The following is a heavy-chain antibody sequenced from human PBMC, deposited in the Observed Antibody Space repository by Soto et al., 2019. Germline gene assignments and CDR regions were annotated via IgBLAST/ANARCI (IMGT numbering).Heavy chain of an antibody. J-gene: IGHJ4*01. CDR3: VIYFSVAYFDY. CDR1: GHSTTSNSYF. V-gene: IGHV4-39*01. CDR2: IYYSGTT. D-gene: IGHD2-2*02. Sequence: TSETLSLTCTVSGHSTTSNSYFWAWIRQPPGKGLEWIGSIYYSGTTYYNPSLKSRVTISVDRSKNQFSLKLSSVTAADTAAYYCVIYFSVAYFDYWRQGSPVP.